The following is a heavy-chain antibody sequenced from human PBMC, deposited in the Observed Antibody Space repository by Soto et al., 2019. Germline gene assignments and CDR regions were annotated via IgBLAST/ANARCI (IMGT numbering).Heavy chain of an antibody. Sequence: SETLSLTCAVYGGSFSGYYWSWIRQPPGKGLEWIGAIHYSGSTYYNPSLKSRVTISVDTSKNHFSLKLSSVTAADTAVYYCARQKPLLYWGQGTLVTVSS. J-gene: IGHJ4*02. V-gene: IGHV4-34*01. CDR1: GGSFSGYY. CDR3: ARQKPLLY. CDR2: IHYSGST. D-gene: IGHD1-26*01.